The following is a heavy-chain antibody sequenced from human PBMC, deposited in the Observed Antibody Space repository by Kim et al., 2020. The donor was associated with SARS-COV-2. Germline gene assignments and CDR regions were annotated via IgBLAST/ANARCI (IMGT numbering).Heavy chain of an antibody. V-gene: IGHV1-3*01. Sequence: TFQGRVTITRDTSASTAYMELSSLRSEDTAVYYCARGLAAAGRVVGWFDPWGQGTLVTVSS. J-gene: IGHJ5*02. CDR3: ARGLAAAGRVVGWFDP. D-gene: IGHD6-13*01.